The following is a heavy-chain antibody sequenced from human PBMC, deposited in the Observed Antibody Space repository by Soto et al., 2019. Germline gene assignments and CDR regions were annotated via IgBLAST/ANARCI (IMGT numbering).Heavy chain of an antibody. J-gene: IGHJ4*02. CDR1: GGSFIGYY. CDR3: ARLAYYYGSGSQNY. Sequence: PSETLSLTCAVYGGSFIGYYWSWIFQPPGKGLEWIGEINHSGSTNYNPSLKSRVTISVDTSKNQFSLKLSSVTAADTAVYYCARLAYYYGSGSQNYWGQGALVTVSS. V-gene: IGHV4-34*01. CDR2: INHSGST. D-gene: IGHD3-10*01.